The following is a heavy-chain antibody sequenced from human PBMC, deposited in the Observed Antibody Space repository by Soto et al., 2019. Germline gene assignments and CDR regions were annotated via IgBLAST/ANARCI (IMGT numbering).Heavy chain of an antibody. CDR3: ARMETFGSLNWLDP. J-gene: IGHJ5*02. V-gene: IGHV1-8*01. CDR1: GYIFTNND. Sequence: GASVKVSCKASGYIFTNNDVSWVRQATGQGLEWMGWMNPGSGDTGYAQKFQGRVTMTRDISIATAYMELSSLRSDDTAIYYCARMETFGSLNWLDPWGQGTLATVSS. CDR2: MNPGSGDT. D-gene: IGHD3-16*01.